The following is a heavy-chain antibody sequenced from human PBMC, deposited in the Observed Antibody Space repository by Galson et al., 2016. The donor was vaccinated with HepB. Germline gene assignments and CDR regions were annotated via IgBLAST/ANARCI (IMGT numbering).Heavy chain of an antibody. J-gene: IGHJ4*02. CDR2: ISYSGTT. D-gene: IGHD3-10*01. V-gene: IGHV4-31*03. Sequence: TLSLTCTVSGGSISSGPHFWNWIRQHAGKGLEWIGYISYSGTTYYNPSLLSRVSMSLDRSKNHFSLRLNSVTAADTAVYYCAKGYGSDSSGFDSWGQGIPVTVSS. CDR3: AKGYGSDSSGFDS. CDR1: GGSISSGPHF.